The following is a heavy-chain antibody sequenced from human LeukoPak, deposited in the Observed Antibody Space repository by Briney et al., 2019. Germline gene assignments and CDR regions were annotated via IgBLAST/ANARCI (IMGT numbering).Heavy chain of an antibody. CDR2: MNPNSGNT. Sequence: ASVKVSCKASGYTFTSYDINWVRQATGQGLEWMGWMNPNSGNTGYAQKFQVRVTMTRNNPISTAYMELSSLRSEDTAVYYCARYYYDSSGYYRFFSYWGQGTLVTVSS. D-gene: IGHD3-22*01. V-gene: IGHV1-8*01. J-gene: IGHJ4*02. CDR3: ARYYYDSSGYYRFFSY. CDR1: GYTFTSYD.